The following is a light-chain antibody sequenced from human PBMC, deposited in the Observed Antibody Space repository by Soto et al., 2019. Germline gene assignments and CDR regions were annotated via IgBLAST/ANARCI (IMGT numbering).Light chain of an antibody. CDR3: KQYGSLTAWT. CDR1: QIVSSSY. J-gene: IGKJ1*01. Sequence: IVLTPSPGTLSLSPGERATLSCRAIQIVSSSYLAWYQQKPGQAPRLLIYGASSRATGIPDRFSGSGSGKDFTLTISRLEADDFAVYYCKQYGSLTAWTFGEGTKVDIK. CDR2: GAS. V-gene: IGKV3-20*01.